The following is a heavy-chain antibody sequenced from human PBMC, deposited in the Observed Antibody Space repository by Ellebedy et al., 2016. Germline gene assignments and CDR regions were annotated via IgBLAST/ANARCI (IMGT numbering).Heavy chain of an antibody. V-gene: IGHV3-23*01. CDR3: ARDGGYSYGYVGY. CDR2: VVGSGGGK. CDR1: GFTFSTYA. Sequence: GGSLRLSCAASGFTFSTYALSWVRQAPGKGLEWVSGVVGSGGGKYYADSVKGRFTTPRDNAKKSLYLQMNSLRAEDTAVYYCARDGGYSYGYVGYWGQGTLVTVSS. J-gene: IGHJ4*02. D-gene: IGHD5-18*01.